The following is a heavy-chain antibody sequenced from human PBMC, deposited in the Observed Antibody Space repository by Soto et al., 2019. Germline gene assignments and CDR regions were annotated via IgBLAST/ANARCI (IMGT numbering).Heavy chain of an antibody. CDR3: ARVPHY. Sequence: SETLSLTCAVSGGSISSSNWWSWVLQPPGKELEWIGEIYHSGSTNYNPSLNSRVTISVDKSKNQFSLKLSSVTAADTAVYYCARVPHYSGQGTLVTVS. CDR1: GGSISSSNW. V-gene: IGHV4-4*02. CDR2: IYHSGST. D-gene: IGHD2-2*01. J-gene: IGHJ4*01.